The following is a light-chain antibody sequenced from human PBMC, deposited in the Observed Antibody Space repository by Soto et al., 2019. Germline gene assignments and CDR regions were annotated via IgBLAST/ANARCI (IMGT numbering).Light chain of an antibody. Sequence: EIGMYQSPATLSVSQRERATLSCRASQSVSSNYLAWYQQKPGQAPRLLVYGASSRATGIPDRFSGSGSGTDFTLTISRLEPEDFAVYYCQQHGSSPQTFGQGTKVDIK. V-gene: IGKV3-20*01. CDR3: QQHGSSPQT. CDR2: GAS. J-gene: IGKJ1*01. CDR1: QSVSSNY.